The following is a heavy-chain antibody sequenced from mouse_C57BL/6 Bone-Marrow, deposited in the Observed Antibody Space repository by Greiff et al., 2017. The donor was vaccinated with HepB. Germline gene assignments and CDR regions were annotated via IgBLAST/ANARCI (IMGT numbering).Heavy chain of an antibody. D-gene: IGHD1-1*01. CDR1: GFNINDDY. V-gene: IGHV14-4*01. Sequence: VQLKESGAELVRPGASVKLSCTASGFNINDDYMHWVKQRPEQGLEWIGWIDPGNGDTEYAAKFQGKATITADTSSNTAYLQLSSLTSEDTAVDYCRVTTVEASNGYFDDWGKGTTVTVSS. CDR3: RVTTVEASNGYFDD. J-gene: IGHJ1*03. CDR2: IDPGNGDT.